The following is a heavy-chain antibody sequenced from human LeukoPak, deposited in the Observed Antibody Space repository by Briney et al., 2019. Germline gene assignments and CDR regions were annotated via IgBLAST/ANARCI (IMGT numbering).Heavy chain of an antibody. Sequence: GASVKVSCKASGYTFTGYYMHWVRQAPGQGLEWMGWINPNSGGTNYAQKFQGRVTMTTDTSTSTAYMELRSLRSDDTAVYYCARDRSSGDYYAFDIWGQGTMVTVSS. CDR1: GYTFTGYY. CDR2: INPNSGGT. J-gene: IGHJ3*02. CDR3: ARDRSSGDYYAFDI. D-gene: IGHD4-17*01. V-gene: IGHV1-2*02.